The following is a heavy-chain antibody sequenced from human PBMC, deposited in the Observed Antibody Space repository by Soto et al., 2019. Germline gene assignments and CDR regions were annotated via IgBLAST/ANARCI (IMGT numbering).Heavy chain of an antibody. J-gene: IGHJ4*02. CDR3: ARDGERQMWLSPLGY. D-gene: IGHD2-21*01. Sequence: GASVKVSCKASGDSFRNYAFSWVRQAPGQGLEWMGGIIPFFGTANYAQKFQDRVTITADESTNTVYLELSRLRSEDTAIYYCARDGERQMWLSPLGYWGQGTLVTVSS. CDR1: GDSFRNYA. CDR2: IIPFFGTA. V-gene: IGHV1-69*13.